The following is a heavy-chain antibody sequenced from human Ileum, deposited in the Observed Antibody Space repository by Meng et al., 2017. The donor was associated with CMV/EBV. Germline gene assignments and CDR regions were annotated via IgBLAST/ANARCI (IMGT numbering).Heavy chain of an antibody. J-gene: IGHJ4*02. CDR3: ARLVAGTYDY. CDR2: IHPHSGGA. D-gene: IGHD6-19*01. Sequence: VSCKASGYSFSGYYMHWVRQAPGQGLEWMGRIHPHSGGANYAQNFQGRVTMTTDTSISTAYMELSRLRSDDTAVYYCARLVAGTYDYWGQGTLVTVSS. V-gene: IGHV1-2*06. CDR1: GYSFSGYY.